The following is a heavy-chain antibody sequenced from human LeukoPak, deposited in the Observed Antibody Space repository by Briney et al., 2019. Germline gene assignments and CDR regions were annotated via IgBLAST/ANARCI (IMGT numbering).Heavy chain of an antibody. CDR2: IYSGGST. Sequence: GGSLRLSCAASGFTVSNKYMSWVRQAPGRGVEWVSVIYSGGSTYYADSMKGRFSISRDKSKNTLYPQMNSLRAEDTALYYCAREMYCSGGSCYGDAFDIWGQGTMVTVSS. J-gene: IGHJ3*02. D-gene: IGHD2-15*01. CDR3: AREMYCSGGSCYGDAFDI. CDR1: GFTVSNKY. V-gene: IGHV3-66*01.